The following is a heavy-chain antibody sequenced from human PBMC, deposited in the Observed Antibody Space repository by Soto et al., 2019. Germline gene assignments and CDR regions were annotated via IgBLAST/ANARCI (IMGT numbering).Heavy chain of an antibody. J-gene: IGHJ4*02. CDR1: GGSISSSNW. Sequence: SETLSLTCAVSGGSISSSNWWSWVRQPPGKGLEWIGEIYHSGSTNYNPSLESRVTISVDKSKNQFSLKLSSVTAADTAVYYCAGGTDGKKVAYWGQGTLVTVSS. V-gene: IGHV4-4*02. D-gene: IGHD5-12*01. CDR3: AGGTDGKKVAY. CDR2: IYHSGST.